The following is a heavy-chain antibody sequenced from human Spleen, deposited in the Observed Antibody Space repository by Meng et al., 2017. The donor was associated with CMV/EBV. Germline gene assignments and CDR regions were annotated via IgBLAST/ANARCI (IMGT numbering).Heavy chain of an antibody. CDR3: AQETTTDAFDI. J-gene: IGHJ3*02. CDR1: GDSVSSNIAA. D-gene: IGHD1-26*01. V-gene: IGHV6-1*01. CDR2: TYYRSKWYN. Sequence: SETLSLTCAISGDSVSSNIAAWSWVRQSPSRGLEWLGRTYYRSKWYNDYAVSVKGRITINPDTSKNQLSLQLSSVTPEDTAVYYCAQETTTDAFDIWGQGTVVTVSS.